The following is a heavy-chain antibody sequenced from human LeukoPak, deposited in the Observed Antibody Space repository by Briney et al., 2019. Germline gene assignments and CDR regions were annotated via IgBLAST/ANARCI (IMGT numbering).Heavy chain of an antibody. D-gene: IGHD2-2*02. CDR1: GFTFSSYS. CDR2: ISSSSIYI. V-gene: IGHV3-21*01. J-gene: IGHJ4*02. Sequence: GGSLRLSCAASGFTFSSYSMNWVRQAPGKGLEWVSSISSSSIYIYYADSVKGRFTISRDNAKNSLYLQMNSLRAEDTAVYYCARELRYCSSTSCYSYFDYWGQGTLVTVSS. CDR3: ARELRYCSSTSCYSYFDY.